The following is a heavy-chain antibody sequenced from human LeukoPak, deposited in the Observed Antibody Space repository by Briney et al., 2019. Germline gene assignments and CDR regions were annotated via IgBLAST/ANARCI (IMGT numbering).Heavy chain of an antibody. CDR3: ARKFLIEERRYPFDY. CDR1: GGSFSGYY. V-gene: IGHV4-34*01. CDR2: INHSGST. Sequence: SETLSLTCAVYGGSFSGYYWSWIRQPPGKGLEWIGEINHSGSTNYNPSLKSRVTISVDTSKNQFSLELSSVTAADTAVYYCARKFLIEERRYPFDYWGQGTLVTVSS. D-gene: IGHD1-26*01. J-gene: IGHJ4*02.